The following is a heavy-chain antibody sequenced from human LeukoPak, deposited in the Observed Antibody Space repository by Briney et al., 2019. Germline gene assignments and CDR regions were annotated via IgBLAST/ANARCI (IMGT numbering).Heavy chain of an antibody. CDR2: IYYSGST. Sequence: SETLSLTCTVSGGSISSGGYYWSWIRQHPGKGLEWIGYIYYSGSTYYNPSLKSRVTISVDTSKNQFSLKLSSVTAADTAVYYCARAWYDYDSSAAFDYWGQGTLVTVSS. D-gene: IGHD3-22*01. J-gene: IGHJ4*02. CDR1: GGSISSGGYY. V-gene: IGHV4-31*03. CDR3: ARAWYDYDSSAAFDY.